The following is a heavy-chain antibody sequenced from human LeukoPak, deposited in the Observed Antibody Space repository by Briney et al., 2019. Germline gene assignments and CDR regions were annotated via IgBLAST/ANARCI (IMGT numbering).Heavy chain of an antibody. D-gene: IGHD3-3*01. Sequence: ASVKVSCKAYGYTFTGHYMHWVRQAPGHALEWMGWINPNNGDTKYGQKFQGRITMTRDTSISTTYMELNSLNSGDTAVYYCAIWRGHVDFWSGPFDDWGQGSLVTVSS. CDR3: AIWRGHVDFWSGPFDD. V-gene: IGHV1-2*02. CDR2: INPNNGDT. CDR1: GYTFTGHY. J-gene: IGHJ4*02.